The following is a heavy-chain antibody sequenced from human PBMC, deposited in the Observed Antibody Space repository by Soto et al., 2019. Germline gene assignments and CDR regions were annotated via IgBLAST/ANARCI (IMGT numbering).Heavy chain of an antibody. J-gene: IGHJ4*02. CDR3: ARPSPLGYCSGGSCYDY. V-gene: IGHV5-51*01. CDR2: IYPGDSDT. Sequence: RGESLKISCKGSGYSFSSYWIGWVRQMPGKGLEWMGIIYPGDSDTRYSPSFQGQVTISADKSISTAYLQWSSLKASDTAMYYCARPSPLGYCSGGSCYDYWGQGTLVTAPQ. CDR1: GYSFSSYW. D-gene: IGHD2-15*01.